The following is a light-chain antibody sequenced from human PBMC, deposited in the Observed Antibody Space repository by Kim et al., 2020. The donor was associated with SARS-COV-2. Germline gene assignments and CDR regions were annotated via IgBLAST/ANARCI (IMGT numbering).Light chain of an antibody. CDR2: GAS. J-gene: IGKJ3*01. CDR1: QSVSSSY. Sequence: IVLTQSPGTLSLSPGERATLSCRASQSVSSSYLAWYQQKPGQAPRLLIYGASIRATGIPDWFSGSGSGTDFTLTISRLEPEDFAVYYCQQYGSSPPITFGPGTKVDIK. V-gene: IGKV3-20*01. CDR3: QQYGSSPPIT.